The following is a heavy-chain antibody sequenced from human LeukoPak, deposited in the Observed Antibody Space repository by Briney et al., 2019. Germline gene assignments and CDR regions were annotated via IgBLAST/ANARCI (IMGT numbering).Heavy chain of an antibody. Sequence: SETLSLTCAVYGGSFSGYYWSWIRQPPGKGLEWIGEINHSGSTNYNPSLKSRVTISVDTSKNQLSLKLSSVTAADTAVYYCARYRYSGRHPYFDYWGQGTLVTVSS. CDR2: INHSGST. J-gene: IGHJ4*02. D-gene: IGHD1-26*01. CDR1: GGSFSGYY. V-gene: IGHV4-34*01. CDR3: ARYRYSGRHPYFDY.